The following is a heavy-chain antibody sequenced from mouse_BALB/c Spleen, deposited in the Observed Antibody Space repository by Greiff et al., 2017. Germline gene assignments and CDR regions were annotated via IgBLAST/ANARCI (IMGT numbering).Heavy chain of an antibody. CDR3: ARYGNYPHFDY. CDR2: ISYSGST. D-gene: IGHD2-1*01. J-gene: IGHJ2*01. V-gene: IGHV3-2*02. CDR1: GYSITSDYA. Sequence: EVQLVESGPGLVTPSQSLSLTCTVTGYSITSDYAWNWIRQFPGNKLEWMGYISYSGSTSYNPSLKSRISSTRDTSKNQFFLQLNSVTTEDTATYYCARYGNYPHFDYWGQGTTLTVSS.